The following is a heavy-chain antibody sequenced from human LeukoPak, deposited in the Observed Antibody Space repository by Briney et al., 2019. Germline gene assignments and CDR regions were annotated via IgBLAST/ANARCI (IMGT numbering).Heavy chain of an antibody. CDR3: ARTQVERRLKQWLMGFMGSWFDP. J-gene: IGHJ5*02. CDR2: IRYDGSNK. V-gene: IGHV3-30*02. CDR1: GFTFSSYG. D-gene: IGHD6-19*01. Sequence: PGGSLRLSCAASGFTFSSYGMHWVRQAPGKGLEWVAFIRYDGSNKYYADSVKGRFTISRDNSKNTLYLQMNSLRAEDTAVYYCARTQVERRLKQWLMGFMGSWFDPWGQGTLVTVSS.